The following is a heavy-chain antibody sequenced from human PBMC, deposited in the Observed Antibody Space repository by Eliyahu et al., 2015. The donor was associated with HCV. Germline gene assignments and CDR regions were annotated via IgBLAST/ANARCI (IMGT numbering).Heavy chain of an antibody. CDR3: ASHLVVPAASFGGVGVVRGGYYYYGMDV. D-gene: IGHD2-2*01. CDR2: INHSGST. Sequence: QVQLQQWXAGLLKPSETLSLTCAVYGGSFSGXYWSWIRXPXGXGLEWIGEINHSGSTNYNPSLKSRVTISVDTSKNQFSLKLSSVTAADTAVYYCASHLVVPAASFGGVGVVRGGYYYYGMDVWGQGTTVTVSS. V-gene: IGHV4-34*01. CDR1: GGSFSGXY. J-gene: IGHJ6*02.